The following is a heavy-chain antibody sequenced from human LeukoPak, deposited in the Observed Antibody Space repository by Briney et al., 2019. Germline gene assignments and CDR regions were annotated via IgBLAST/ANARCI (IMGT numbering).Heavy chain of an antibody. CDR2: VKSITDGGTT. J-gene: IGHJ3*02. CDR3: TAEVVGAARLDAFDI. CDR1: GFTFSNAW. Sequence: PGGSLRLSCAASGFTFSNAWMSWVRQAPGKGLEWVGRVKSITDGGTTDYVAPVKGRFTISRDDSKNTLYLQINSLKTEDTAVYYCTAEVVGAARLDAFDIWGQGTMVTVSS. V-gene: IGHV3-15*01. D-gene: IGHD2-15*01.